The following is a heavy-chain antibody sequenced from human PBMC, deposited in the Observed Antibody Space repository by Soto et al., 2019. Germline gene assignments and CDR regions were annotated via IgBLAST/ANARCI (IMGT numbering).Heavy chain of an antibody. D-gene: IGHD3-10*01. CDR3: ARTTYYYGSGTPHYYYGMDV. CDR2: IDWDDDK. V-gene: IGHV2-70*11. Sequence: SGPTLVNPTQTLTLTCTFSGFSLSTSGMCVSWIRQPPGKALEWLARIDWDDDKYYSTSLKTRLTISKDTSKNQVVLTMTNMDPVDTATYYCARTTYYYGSGTPHYYYGMDVWGQGTTVTVSS. J-gene: IGHJ6*02. CDR1: GFSLSTSGMC.